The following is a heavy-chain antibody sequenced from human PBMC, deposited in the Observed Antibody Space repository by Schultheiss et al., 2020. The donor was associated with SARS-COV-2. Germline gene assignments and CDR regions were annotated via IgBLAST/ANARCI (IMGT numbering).Heavy chain of an antibody. CDR2: IIPIFTTT. Sequence: SVKVSCKASGGTFSSYAISWVRQAPGQGLEWMGGIIPIFTTTNYAQKFQGRVTMTRDTSTSTVYMELSSLRSDDTAVYYCARGHRYYDFWSGPNYYFDYWGQGTLVTVSS. J-gene: IGHJ4*02. D-gene: IGHD3-3*01. CDR3: ARGHRYYDFWSGPNYYFDY. CDR1: GGTFSSYA. V-gene: IGHV1-69*05.